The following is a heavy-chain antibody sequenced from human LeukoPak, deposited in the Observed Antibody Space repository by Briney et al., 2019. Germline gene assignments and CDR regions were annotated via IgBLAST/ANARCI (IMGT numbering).Heavy chain of an antibody. CDR1: GFTFSTSA. Sequence: GGSLRLSCAASGFTFSTSAMNWVRQAPGKGLEWVSGITGSGARTYYADSVKGRFIISRDNSKNTVYLQMNTLRADDTAVYYCAKDHPSSSENFDYWGLGTLVTVSS. D-gene: IGHD6-6*01. CDR3: AKDHPSSSENFDY. CDR2: ITGSGART. J-gene: IGHJ4*02. V-gene: IGHV3-23*01.